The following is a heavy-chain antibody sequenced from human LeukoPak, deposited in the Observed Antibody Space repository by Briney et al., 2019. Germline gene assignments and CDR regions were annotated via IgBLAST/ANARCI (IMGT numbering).Heavy chain of an antibody. J-gene: IGHJ6*03. CDR2: INQDGSEK. D-gene: IGHD3-10*01. Sequence: PGGSLRLSCAASGLTFSSYAMNWVRQAPGKGLEWVANINQDGSEKYYVDSVKGRFTISRDNAKNSLYLEMNSLRAEDTAVYYCARDRALVSMVRGVMGYFYYYMDVWGKGTTVTISS. CDR1: GLTFSSYA. V-gene: IGHV3-7*01. CDR3: ARDRALVSMVRGVMGYFYYYMDV.